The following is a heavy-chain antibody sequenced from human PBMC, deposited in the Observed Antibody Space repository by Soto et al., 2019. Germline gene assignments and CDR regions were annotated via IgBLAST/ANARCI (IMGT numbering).Heavy chain of an antibody. V-gene: IGHV4-31*03. CDR3: ARDLRSRGSSWYYFDY. D-gene: IGHD6-13*01. CDR1: GGSISSGGYY. J-gene: IGHJ4*02. CDR2: IYYSGST. Sequence: QVQLQESGPGLVKPSQTLSLTCTVSGGSISSGGYYWSWIRQHPGKGLEWIGYIYYSGSTYYNPSLKSRVTISVDTSKNQFSLKLSSVTAADTAVYYCARDLRSRGSSWYYFDYWGQGTLVTVSS.